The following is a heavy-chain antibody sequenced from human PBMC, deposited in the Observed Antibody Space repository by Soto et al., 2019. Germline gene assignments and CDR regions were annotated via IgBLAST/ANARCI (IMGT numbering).Heavy chain of an antibody. CDR1: VFTFSSYS. Sequence: PGGSLRLSCAASVFTFSSYSMNWVRQAPGKGLEWVSYISSSSSTVYYADSVKGRFTISRHNAKNSLYLQMNSLRAEDTAVYYCARDRGSGNGYRYGAGYFDYWGQGTLVTLSS. D-gene: IGHD5-18*01. CDR3: ARDRGSGNGYRYGAGYFDY. CDR2: ISSSSSTV. J-gene: IGHJ4*02. V-gene: IGHV3-48*01.